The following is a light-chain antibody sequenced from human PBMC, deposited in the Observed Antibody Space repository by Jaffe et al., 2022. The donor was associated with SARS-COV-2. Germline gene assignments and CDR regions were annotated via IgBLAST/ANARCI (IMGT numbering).Light chain of an antibody. CDR1: SSNIGHNY. CDR2: END. Sequence: QSVLTQPPSVSAAPGQKVTISCSGSSSNIGHNYVSWYQHLPGTAPKLLIYENDKRPSGIPDRFSGSKSGTSATLGITGLQTGDEADYYCGTWDSSLSVYVFGTGTKVTVL. CDR3: GTWDSSLSVYV. V-gene: IGLV1-51*02. J-gene: IGLJ1*01.